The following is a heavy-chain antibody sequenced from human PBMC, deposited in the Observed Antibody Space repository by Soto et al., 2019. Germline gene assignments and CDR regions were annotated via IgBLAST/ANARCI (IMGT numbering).Heavy chain of an antibody. J-gene: IGHJ4*02. CDR3: ARGNGYYGFDY. CDR2: INHSGST. V-gene: IGHV4-34*01. Sequence: QVQLQQWGAGLLKPSETLSLTCAVYGGSFSGYYWSWIRQAPGKGLEWIGEINHSGSTKYSPSLKSRVTISVDTSKNQFSLKLTSVTAADTAVYCCARGNGYYGFDYWGQGTLVTVSS. CDR1: GGSFSGYY. D-gene: IGHD3-22*01.